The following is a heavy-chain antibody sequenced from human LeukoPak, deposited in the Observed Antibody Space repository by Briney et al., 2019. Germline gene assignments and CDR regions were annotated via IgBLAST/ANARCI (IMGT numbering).Heavy chain of an antibody. J-gene: IGHJ3*02. CDR3: ARAMVLQDAFDI. D-gene: IGHD2-8*01. Sequence: GSSVKVSCKASGGTFSSYAISWVRQAPGQGLEWMGWISAYNGNTNYAQKLQGRVTMTTDTSTSTAYMELRSLRSDDTAVYYCARAMVLQDAFDIWGQGTMVTVSS. CDR1: GGTFSSYA. CDR2: ISAYNGNT. V-gene: IGHV1-18*01.